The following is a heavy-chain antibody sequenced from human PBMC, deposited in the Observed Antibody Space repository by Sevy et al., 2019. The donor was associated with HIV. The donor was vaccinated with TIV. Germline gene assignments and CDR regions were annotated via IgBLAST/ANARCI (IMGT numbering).Heavy chain of an antibody. Sequence: GGSLRLSCAASGFTFDEYGMHWVRQAPGKGLEWVSGINWNSGNIGYADSVQGRFTISRDNAKNSLYLQMNRLRAEDSALYYCAKDISIEGRILEVGPGIFVFWGQGTLVTVSS. CDR2: INWNSGNI. CDR1: GFTFDEYG. CDR3: AKDISIEGRILEVGPGIFVF. J-gene: IGHJ4*02. D-gene: IGHD2-2*01. V-gene: IGHV3-9*01.